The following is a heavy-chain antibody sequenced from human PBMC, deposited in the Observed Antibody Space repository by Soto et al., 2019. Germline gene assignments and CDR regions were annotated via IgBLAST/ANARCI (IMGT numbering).Heavy chain of an antibody. D-gene: IGHD6-13*01. CDR2: ISSSTSHT. CDR1: GFTFSDYY. V-gene: IGHV3-11*05. CDR3: ARGRGAAADYFDF. Sequence: QVQLVESGGGLVKPGGSLRLSCAVSGFTFSDYYMTWIRQAPGTGLEWVSYISSSTSHTNYADSVKGRFTISRDNAKNSLFLQMNSLRAEDTAAYYCARGRGAAADYFDFWGQGTLVTVSS. J-gene: IGHJ4*02.